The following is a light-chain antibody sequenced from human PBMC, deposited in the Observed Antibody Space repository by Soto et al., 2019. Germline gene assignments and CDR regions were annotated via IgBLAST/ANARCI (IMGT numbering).Light chain of an antibody. CDR2: RNN. V-gene: IGLV1-47*01. Sequence: QPVLTQPPSASGTPGQRVTISCSGSSSNIGSNYVYWYQQLPGTAPKLLIYRNNQRPSGVPDRFSGSKSGTSASLAISGLRSEDEADYYCAAWDDSLSGSGVVFGGGTKLTVL. CDR1: SSNIGSNY. CDR3: AAWDDSLSGSGVV. J-gene: IGLJ2*01.